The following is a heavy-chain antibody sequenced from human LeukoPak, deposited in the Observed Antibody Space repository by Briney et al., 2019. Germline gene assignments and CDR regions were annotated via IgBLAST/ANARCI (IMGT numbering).Heavy chain of an antibody. CDR3: ATYCGGDCYSFDY. Sequence: ASVKVSCKASGYTFTTHDINWVRQATGQGLEWLGWMSPNSGDTGYAQKFQGRVTITADESTSTAYMELSSLRSEDTAVYYCATYCGGDCYSFDYWSQGTLVTVSS. CDR1: GYTFTTHD. CDR2: MSPNSGDT. J-gene: IGHJ4*02. D-gene: IGHD2-21*02. V-gene: IGHV1-8*01.